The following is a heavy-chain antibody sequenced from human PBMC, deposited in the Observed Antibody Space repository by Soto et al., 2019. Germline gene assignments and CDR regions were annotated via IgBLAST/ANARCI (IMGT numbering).Heavy chain of an antibody. J-gene: IGHJ4*02. V-gene: IGHV3-49*03. Sequence: EEQMVESGGGLVQPGRSLRLSCKGSGFIFGDYGMSWFRQVPGKGLEWVGFVRSKTYGGTIEYAASVKGRFTISRDDSKSTAYLQMNSLKIEDTGVYYCTGAWWRYWGQGTLVTVSS. CDR1: GFIFGDYG. CDR3: TGAWWRY. D-gene: IGHD2-8*02. CDR2: VRSKTYGGTI.